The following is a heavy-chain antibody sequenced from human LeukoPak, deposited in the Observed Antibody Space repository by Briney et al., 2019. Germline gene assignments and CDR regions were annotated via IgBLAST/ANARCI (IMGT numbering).Heavy chain of an antibody. V-gene: IGHV3-15*01. CDR2: IKSKTDGGTT. J-gene: IGHJ1*01. CDR1: GITFSNAW. Sequence: GGSLRLSCAASGITFSNAWMSWVHQAPGQGPECVGRIKSKTDGGTTDYPAPMKGRFTISRDDSKNTVYLQMNSPKTEDTAVYYCTTVRGSSWQYFQHWGQGTLVTVSS. D-gene: IGHD6-13*01. CDR3: TTVRGSSWQYFQH.